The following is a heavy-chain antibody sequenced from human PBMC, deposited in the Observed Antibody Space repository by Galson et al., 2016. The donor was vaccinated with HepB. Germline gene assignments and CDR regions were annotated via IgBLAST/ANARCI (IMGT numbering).Heavy chain of an antibody. CDR2: IHSDSSYI. J-gene: IGHJ3*02. D-gene: IGHD3-10*01. CDR1: GFTFSTYS. V-gene: IGHV3-21*01. Sequence: SLRLSCAVSGFTFSTYSMNWVRQAPGKGLEWVSYIHSDSSYIYYADSVNGRFTISRDNAKNSLSLRMNSLRAEDTAVYYCVRDSHFGAFDIWGQGTMVTVSS. CDR3: VRDSHFGAFDI.